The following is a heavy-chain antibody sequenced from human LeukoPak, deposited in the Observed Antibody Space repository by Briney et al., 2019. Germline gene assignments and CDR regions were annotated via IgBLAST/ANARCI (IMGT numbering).Heavy chain of an antibody. J-gene: IGHJ2*01. V-gene: IGHV1-24*01. CDR3: ASPPPRYCSGGSCSYWYFAL. Sequence: ASVKVSCNVSGYNLTELSIHWVRQAPGKELEWMVGFDPEDNEIIYAQQFQGRVTMTEDRSRSTAFMELSSLRPEDTAMYDCASPPPRYCSGGSCSYWYFALWGRGTLVTVSS. CDR1: GYNLTELS. D-gene: IGHD2-15*01. CDR2: FDPEDNEI.